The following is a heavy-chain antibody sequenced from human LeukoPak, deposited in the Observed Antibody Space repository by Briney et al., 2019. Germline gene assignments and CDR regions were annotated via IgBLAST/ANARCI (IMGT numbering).Heavy chain of an antibody. J-gene: IGHJ6*02. Sequence: GRSLRHSCAASGFTFSSYGMHWVRQAPGKGLEWVAVIWYDGSNKYYADSEKGRFTISRDSSKNTLYLQMNSLRAEDTAVYYCARVSGSSSWYYYYYYYGMDVWGQGTTVTVSS. CDR3: ARVSGSSSWYYYYYYYGMDV. CDR2: IWYDGSNK. CDR1: GFTFSSYG. V-gene: IGHV3-33*01. D-gene: IGHD6-13*01.